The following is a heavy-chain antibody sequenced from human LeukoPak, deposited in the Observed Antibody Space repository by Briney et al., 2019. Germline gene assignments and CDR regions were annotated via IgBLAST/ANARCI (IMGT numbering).Heavy chain of an antibody. D-gene: IGHD6-13*01. CDR1: GFTFSSYS. V-gene: IGHV3-21*01. CDR3: ARGAPGIAAAGTFHRYGMDV. Sequence: GGSLSFSCAASGFTFSSYSMNWFRQAPGKGLDWVSSISSSSSYIYYADSVKGRFTISRDNAKNSLYLQMNSLRAEDTAVYYCARGAPGIAAAGTFHRYGMDVWGQGTTVTVSS. CDR2: ISSSSSYI. J-gene: IGHJ6*02.